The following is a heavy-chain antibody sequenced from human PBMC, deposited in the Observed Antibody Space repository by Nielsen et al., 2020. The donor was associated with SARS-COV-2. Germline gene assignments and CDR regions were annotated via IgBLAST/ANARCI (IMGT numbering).Heavy chain of an antibody. CDR2: IYYSGST. D-gene: IGHD2-2*01. Sequence: RQAPGKGLEWIGYIYYSGSTYYNPSLKSRVTISVDTSKNQFSLKLSPVTAADTAVYYCARGYCSSTSCSGLDYWGQGTLVTVSS. CDR3: ARGYCSSTSCSGLDY. V-gene: IGHV4-31*02. J-gene: IGHJ4*02.